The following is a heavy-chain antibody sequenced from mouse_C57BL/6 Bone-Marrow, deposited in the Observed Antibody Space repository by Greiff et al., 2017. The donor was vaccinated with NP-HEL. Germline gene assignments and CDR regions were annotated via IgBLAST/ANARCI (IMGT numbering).Heavy chain of an antibody. CDR1: GFTFSDYY. CDR2: ISNGGGST. V-gene: IGHV5-12*01. Sequence: DVMLVESGEGLVQPGGSLKLSCAASGFTFSDYYMYWVRQTPEKRLEWVAYISNGGGSTYYPDTVKGRFTISRDNAKNTLYLQMSRLKSEDTAMYYCARLDYWGQGTTLTVSS. CDR3: ARLDY. J-gene: IGHJ2*01.